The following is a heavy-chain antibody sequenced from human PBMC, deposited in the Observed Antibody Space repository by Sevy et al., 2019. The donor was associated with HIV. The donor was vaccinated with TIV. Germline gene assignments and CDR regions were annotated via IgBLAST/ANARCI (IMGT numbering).Heavy chain of an antibody. J-gene: IGHJ4*02. CDR1: GFTFSSYA. Sequence: GGSLRLSCAASGFTFSSYAMHWVRQAPGKGLEWVAVISYDGSNKYYADSVKGRFTISRDNSKNTLYLQMNSLRAEDTAVYYCVRAPARWLVPGDFDYWGQGTLVTVSS. V-gene: IGHV3-30-3*01. CDR2: ISYDGSNK. CDR3: VRAPARWLVPGDFDY. D-gene: IGHD6-19*01.